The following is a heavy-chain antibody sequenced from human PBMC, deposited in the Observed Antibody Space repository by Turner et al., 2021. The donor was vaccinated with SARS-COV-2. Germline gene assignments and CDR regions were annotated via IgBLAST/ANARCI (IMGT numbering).Heavy chain of an antibody. CDR3: AREHPPSSWQTYYFDF. CDR2: IDSTSSAL. J-gene: IGHJ4*02. D-gene: IGHD6-13*01. V-gene: IGHV3-48*01. Sequence: ELQLVESGGGLVQPGGSLRLSGEASEFSLSIHRMNWVRQAPGKGLEWSSDIDSTSSALSYADSVKGRFTISRDNGKNSLYLQMSSLRVEDTAVYYCAREHPPSSWQTYYFDFWGQGTLVTVSS. CDR1: EFSLSIHR.